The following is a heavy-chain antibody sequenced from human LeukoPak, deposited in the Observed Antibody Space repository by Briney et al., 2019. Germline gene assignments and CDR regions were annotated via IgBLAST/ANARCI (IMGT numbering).Heavy chain of an antibody. Sequence: PGGSLRLSCAASGFTFSSYSMNWVRQAPGKGLEWVSYISSSSSTIYYADSVKGRFTISRDNAKNSLYLQMNSLRAEDTAVYYCARDRSAAVDYWGQGTLVTVSS. V-gene: IGHV3-48*01. CDR3: ARDRSAAVDY. D-gene: IGHD6-13*01. CDR2: ISSSSSTI. CDR1: GFTFSSYS. J-gene: IGHJ4*02.